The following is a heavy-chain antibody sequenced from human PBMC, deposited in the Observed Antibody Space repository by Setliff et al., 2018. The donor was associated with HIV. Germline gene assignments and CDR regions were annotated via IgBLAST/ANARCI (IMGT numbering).Heavy chain of an antibody. V-gene: IGHV3-21*01. J-gene: IGHJ4*02. CDR3: ARDFRVDCSGGSCLGY. D-gene: IGHD2-15*01. Sequence: PSETLRLSCAASGFTFSSYSMNWVRQAPGKGLEWVSSISSSSSYIYYADSVKGRFTISRDNAKNSLYLQMNSLRAEDTAVYYCARDFRVDCSGGSCLGYWGQGTLVTVSS. CDR1: GFTFSSYS. CDR2: ISSSSSYI.